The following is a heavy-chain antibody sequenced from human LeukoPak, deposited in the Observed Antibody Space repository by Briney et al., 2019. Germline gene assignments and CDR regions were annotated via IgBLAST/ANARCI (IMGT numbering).Heavy chain of an antibody. V-gene: IGHV3-23*01. Sequence: GGSLRLSCAAPGFTFSHSAMSWVRQAPRKGLEWVSHICGGDISTYYADSVKGRFTISRDNSKNTLYLQMNSLRADDTAVYFCAKSGYNRFDCWGQGTLVTVSS. J-gene: IGHJ4*02. CDR2: ICGGDIST. CDR3: AKSGYNRFDC. D-gene: IGHD5-24*01. CDR1: GFTFSHSA.